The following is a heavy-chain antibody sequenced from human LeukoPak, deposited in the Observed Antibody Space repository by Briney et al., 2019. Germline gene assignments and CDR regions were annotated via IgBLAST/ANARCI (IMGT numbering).Heavy chain of an antibody. CDR2: IYYSGST. CDR1: GGSISNYN. D-gene: IGHD5-18*01. CDR3: ARLVDTAMNGPFDY. Sequence: SETLSLTCTVSGGSISNYNWSWIRQPPGKGLEWIGYIYYSGSTNYNPSLKSRVSMSVDTSKNQFSLKLSSVTAADTAVYYCARLVDTAMNGPFDYWGQGTLVTVSS. V-gene: IGHV4-59*12. J-gene: IGHJ4*02.